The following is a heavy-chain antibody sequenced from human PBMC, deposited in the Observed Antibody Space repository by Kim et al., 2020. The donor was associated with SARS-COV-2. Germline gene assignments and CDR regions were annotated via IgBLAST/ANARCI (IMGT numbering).Heavy chain of an antibody. CDR1: GFTFSSYW. D-gene: IGHD3-22*01. V-gene: IGHV3-74*01. Sequence: GGSLRLSCAASGFTFSSYWMHWVRQAPGKGLVWVSRINSDGSSTSYADSVKGRFTISRDNAKNTLYLQMNSLRAEDTAVYYCARGPAKRYYDPRFDYWGQGTLVTVSS. CDR2: INSDGSST. J-gene: IGHJ4*02. CDR3: ARGPAKRYYDPRFDY.